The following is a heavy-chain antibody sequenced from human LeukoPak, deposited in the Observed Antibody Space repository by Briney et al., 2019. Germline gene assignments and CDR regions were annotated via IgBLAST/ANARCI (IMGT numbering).Heavy chain of an antibody. CDR3: VSGYRGGWNDY. Sequence: PGGSLRLSCAAPGLPFRKQWMSWVRQTGGKGLERVAKIREEGNEKTYVDSVKGRFPISRDNPKNPRFLQMKNLRVDDTVVSYCVSGYRGGWNDYWGQRTLVTVS. CDR1: GLPFRKQW. J-gene: IGHJ4*02. D-gene: IGHD1-26*01. CDR2: IREEGNEK. V-gene: IGHV3-7*03.